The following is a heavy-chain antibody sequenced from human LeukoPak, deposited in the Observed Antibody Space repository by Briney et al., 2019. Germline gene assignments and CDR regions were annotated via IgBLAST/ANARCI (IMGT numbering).Heavy chain of an antibody. J-gene: IGHJ4*02. Sequence: SETLSLTCTVSGGSISSYYWSWIRQPPGKGLEWIGYIYYSGSTNYNPSLKSRVTISVDTSKNQFSLKLSSVTAADTAVYYCARAPELYYYGSGSQFDYWGQGTLVTVSS. D-gene: IGHD3-10*01. CDR1: GGSISSYY. V-gene: IGHV4-59*01. CDR2: IYYSGST. CDR3: ARAPELYYYGSGSQFDY.